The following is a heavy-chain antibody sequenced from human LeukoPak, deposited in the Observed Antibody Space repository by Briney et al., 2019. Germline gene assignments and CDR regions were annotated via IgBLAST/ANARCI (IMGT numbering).Heavy chain of an antibody. J-gene: IGHJ4*02. V-gene: IGHV4-28*05. CDR2: IYYSGSI. Sequence: PSETLSLTCAVSGYSISSSNWWGWTRQPPGKGLEWIGYIYYSGSIYYNPSLKSRVTMSVDTSKNQFSLKLSSVTAVDTAVYYCARTYGNTHRTAFDYWGQGTLVTVSS. CDR1: GYSISSSNW. D-gene: IGHD4-23*01. CDR3: ARTYGNTHRTAFDY.